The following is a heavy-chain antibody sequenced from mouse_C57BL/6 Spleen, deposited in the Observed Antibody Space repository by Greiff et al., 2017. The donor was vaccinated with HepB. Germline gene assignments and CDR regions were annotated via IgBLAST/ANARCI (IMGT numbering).Heavy chain of an antibody. J-gene: IGHJ2*01. V-gene: IGHV1-83*01. CDR2: YPGSGNPY. D-gene: IGHD1-1*01. CDR1: YTFTDYYM. CDR3: RRKGTTVVARW. Sequence: VQLQQSGPELVKPGASVKMSCKASGYTFTDYYMHWVKQTPGKGLEWIVEIYPGSGNPYYNEKFKGKATLTADTSSSTAYMQLSSLTSEDSAVYFCARRKGTTVVARWWGQGTTLTVSS.